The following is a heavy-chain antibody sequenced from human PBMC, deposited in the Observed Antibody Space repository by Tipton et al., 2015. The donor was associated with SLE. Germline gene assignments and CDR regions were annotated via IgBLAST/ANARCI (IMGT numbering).Heavy chain of an antibody. J-gene: IGHJ4*02. V-gene: IGHV4-31*03. D-gene: IGHD5-12*01. Sequence: TLSLTCSVSGDSLSIVGYYWSWIRQRPGKGLEWIGSIYYNGNTNYSPSLDSRVTISLDTSRSRLSLQVRSVTAADTAIYYCATGDHTIPTTRPFHSWGQGALVTVSS. CDR3: ATGDHTIPTTRPFHS. CDR2: IYYNGNT. CDR1: GDSLSIVGYY.